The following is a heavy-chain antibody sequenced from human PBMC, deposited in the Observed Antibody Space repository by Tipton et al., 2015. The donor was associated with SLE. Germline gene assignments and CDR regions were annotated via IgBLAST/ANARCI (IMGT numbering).Heavy chain of an antibody. CDR3: ATGGIRDSFDI. V-gene: IGHV4-59*01. CDR1: GGSITNYY. Sequence: TLSLTCTVSGGSITNYYWSWIRQPPGKGPECIGYIYYSGSTIYNPSLKSRVIISVDTSKNQFSLKLSSVTAADTAVYYCATGGIRDSFDIWGQGTMVTVSS. CDR2: IYYSGST. J-gene: IGHJ3*02. D-gene: IGHD3-3*02.